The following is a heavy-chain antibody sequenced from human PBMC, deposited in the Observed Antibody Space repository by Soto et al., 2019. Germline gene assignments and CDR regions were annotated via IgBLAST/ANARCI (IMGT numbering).Heavy chain of an antibody. CDR1: GFTFSSYA. V-gene: IGHV3-23*01. J-gene: IGHJ4*02. Sequence: GGSLRLSCAAYGFTFSSYAMSWVRQAPGKGLEWVSAVSGSGGSTYYADSVKGRFTISRDNSRTTLYLHMNSLRAGDTAVYYCAKITTDYGSDYWGQGTLVTVSS. CDR2: VSGSGGST. D-gene: IGHD4-17*01. CDR3: AKITTDYGSDY.